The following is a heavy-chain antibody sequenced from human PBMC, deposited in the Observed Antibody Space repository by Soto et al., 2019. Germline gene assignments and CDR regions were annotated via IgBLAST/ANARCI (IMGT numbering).Heavy chain of an antibody. V-gene: IGHV1-69*13. CDR3: AVSYYYGSGSHPNFDY. D-gene: IGHD3-10*01. CDR1: GGTFSSYA. Sequence: ASVKVSCKASGGTFSSYAISWVRQAPGQGLEWMGGIIPIFGTANYAQKFQGRVTITADESTSTAYMELSSLRSEDTAVYYCAVSYYYGSGSHPNFDYWGQGTLVTVSS. CDR2: IIPIFGTA. J-gene: IGHJ4*02.